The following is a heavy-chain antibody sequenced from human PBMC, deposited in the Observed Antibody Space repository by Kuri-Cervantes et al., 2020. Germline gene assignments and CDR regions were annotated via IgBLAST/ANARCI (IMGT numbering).Heavy chain of an antibody. V-gene: IGHV4-39*07. CDR1: GGSISSSSYY. J-gene: IGHJ4*02. CDR2: IYYSGST. Sequence: ESLKISCPVSGGSISSSSYYWGWIRQPPGKGLEWIGSIYYSGSTNYNPSLKSRVTISVDTSKNQFSLKLSSVTAADTAVYYCAAYDSSGYYYGHWGQGTLVTVSS. CDR3: AAYDSSGYYYGH. D-gene: IGHD3-22*01.